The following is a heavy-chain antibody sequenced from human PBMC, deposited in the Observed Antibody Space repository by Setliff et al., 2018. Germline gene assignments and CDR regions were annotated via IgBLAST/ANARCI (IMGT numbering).Heavy chain of an antibody. D-gene: IGHD2-2*01. J-gene: IGHJ5*02. CDR2: IYYSGSS. CDR1: GGSISSGDYY. CDR3: ARGDCSSTSCYANWFDP. Sequence: KPSETLSLTCTVSGGSISSGDYYWSWIRQPPGKGLEWIGYIYYSGSSYYNPSLQSRVTISVDTSKNQFSLKLSSVTAADTAVYYCARGDCSSTSCYANWFDPWGQGTLVTVSS. V-gene: IGHV4-30-4*08.